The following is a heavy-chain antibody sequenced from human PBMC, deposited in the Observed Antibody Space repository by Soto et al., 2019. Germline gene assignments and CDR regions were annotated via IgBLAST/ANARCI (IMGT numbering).Heavy chain of an antibody. J-gene: IGHJ4*02. Sequence: QVQLVQSGAEVKKPGASVKVSCKASGYSFTTYYINWMRQAPGQGLEWMGIINPSGGSTNYAQKFQXXVXMXXDTSTRPFYMELSSLRSEDTAIYYCARDQRGAYDFWGQGSLVTVSS. V-gene: IGHV1-46*01. D-gene: IGHD3-3*01. CDR2: INPSGGST. CDR3: ARDQRGAYDF. CDR1: GYSFTTYY.